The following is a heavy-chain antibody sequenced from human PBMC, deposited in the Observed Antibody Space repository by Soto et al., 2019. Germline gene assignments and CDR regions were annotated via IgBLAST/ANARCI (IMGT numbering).Heavy chain of an antibody. CDR1: GYIFTGYF. CDR3: ASFYSSRGELYYYGMEV. CDR2: INPNSGGT. J-gene: IGHJ6*04. V-gene: IGHV1-2*02. D-gene: IGHD6-13*01. Sequence: ASVKVSCKASGYIFTGYFMHWVRQAPGQGLEWMGWINPNSGGTNYAQKFQGRVTLTRDTSISTAYMDLSSLRSDDTAVYYCASFYSSRGELYYYGMEVWGKGTTANVS.